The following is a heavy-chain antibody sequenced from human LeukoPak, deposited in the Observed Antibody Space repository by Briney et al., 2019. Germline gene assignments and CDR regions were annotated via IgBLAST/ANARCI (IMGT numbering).Heavy chain of an antibody. Sequence: GGSLRLSCAASGFTFSNYGMHWVRQAPGKGLEWVAFIWYDGNKKYYADSVKGRFTISRDNAKNTLHLQMNSLRAEDTAVYYCVRDWGYDSSGYWQKYFDSWGQGTLVTVSS. CDR2: IWYDGNKK. J-gene: IGHJ4*02. V-gene: IGHV3-33*01. CDR3: VRDWGYDSSGYWQKYFDS. CDR1: GFTFSNYG. D-gene: IGHD3-22*01.